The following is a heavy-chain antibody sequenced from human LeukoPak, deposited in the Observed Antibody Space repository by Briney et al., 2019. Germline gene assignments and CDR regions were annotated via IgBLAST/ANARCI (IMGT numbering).Heavy chain of an antibody. J-gene: IGHJ4*02. CDR2: ISSSSSYI. Sequence: GGSLRLSCEVSGFTFGNSAMSWVRQAPGKGLEWVSSISSSSSYIYYADSVKGRFTISRDNAKNSLYLQMNSLRAEDTAVYYCARAWSYHGFDYWGQGTLVTVSS. D-gene: IGHD1-26*01. CDR1: GFTFGNSA. V-gene: IGHV3-21*01. CDR3: ARAWSYHGFDY.